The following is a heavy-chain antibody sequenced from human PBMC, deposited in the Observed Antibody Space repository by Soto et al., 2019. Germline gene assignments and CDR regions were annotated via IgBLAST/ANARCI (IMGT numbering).Heavy chain of an antibody. D-gene: IGHD2-2*01. J-gene: IGHJ5*02. CDR3: GRDLTSNANCIDP. Sequence: QVQLQESGPGLVKPSQTLSLTCSVSGDYIHVGGYYWTWIRQRPGKGLEWLGYIYYTGKTYYNPSLESRLTRSVDRSKNQFSLRLTSVTAADTAVYFCGRDLTSNANCIDPWGQGTLVTVSS. CDR1: GDYIHVGGYY. CDR2: IYYTGKT. V-gene: IGHV4-30-4*01.